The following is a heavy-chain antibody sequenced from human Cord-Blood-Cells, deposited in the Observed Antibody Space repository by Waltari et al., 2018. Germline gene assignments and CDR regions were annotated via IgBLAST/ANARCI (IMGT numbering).Heavy chain of an antibody. J-gene: IGHJ4*02. V-gene: IGHV1-2*02. Sequence: QVQLLQSGAEVTKPGASVKVSCKASGYTFTDYYMHWLRQAPGQGLEWMGWINPNSGGTNYAQKFQGRVTMTRDTSISTAYMELSRLRSDDTAVYYCARGPYSSSCLDYWGQGTLVTVSS. CDR3: ARGPYSSSCLDY. CDR2: INPNSGGT. D-gene: IGHD6-13*01. CDR1: GYTFTDYY.